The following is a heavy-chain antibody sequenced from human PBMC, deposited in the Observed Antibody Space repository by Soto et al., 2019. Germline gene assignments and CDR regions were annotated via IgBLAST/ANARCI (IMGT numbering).Heavy chain of an antibody. Sequence: ASVKVSCKVSGYTLTELSMHWVRQAPGKGLEWMGGFDPEDGETIYAQKFQGRVTMTEDTSTDTAYMELSSLRSEDTAVYYCATVPLYSSGWPFDYWGQGTPVTVSS. V-gene: IGHV1-24*01. CDR3: ATVPLYSSGWPFDY. CDR2: FDPEDGET. D-gene: IGHD6-19*01. CDR1: GYTLTELS. J-gene: IGHJ4*02.